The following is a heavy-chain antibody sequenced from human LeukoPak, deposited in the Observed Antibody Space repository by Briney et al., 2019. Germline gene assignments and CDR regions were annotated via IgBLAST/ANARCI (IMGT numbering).Heavy chain of an antibody. D-gene: IGHD2-2*01. CDR2: MYYSGST. V-gene: IGHV4-39*01. J-gene: IGHJ4*02. CDR3: ARPPSSYGGD. Sequence: ASETLSLTCTVSGGYISSGSYYWGWIRQPPGKGLEWIGSMYYSGSTYYNPSLESRVTISVDTSKNQFSLKLSSVTAADTAVYYCARPPSSYGGDWGQGTLVTVSS. CDR1: GGYISSGSYY.